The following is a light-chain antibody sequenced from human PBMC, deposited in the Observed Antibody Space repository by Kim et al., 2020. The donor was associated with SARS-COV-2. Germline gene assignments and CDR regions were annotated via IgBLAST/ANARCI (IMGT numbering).Light chain of an antibody. CDR1: QSLNNNY. J-gene: IGKJ2*01. V-gene: IGKV3-20*01. Sequence: IVLTQSPGTLSLSPGERATLSCRASQSLNNNYLAWYQQKPGQAPRLLIYGVSNRATDIPDRFSGSGSGTDFTLTINRLEPEDFVVYYCQYYGRSLYTFGPGTKLEI. CDR3: QYYGRSLYT. CDR2: GVS.